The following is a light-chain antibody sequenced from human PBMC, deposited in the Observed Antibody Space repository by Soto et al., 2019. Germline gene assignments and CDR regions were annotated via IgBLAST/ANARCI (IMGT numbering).Light chain of an antibody. CDR3: NSYTTGTTWV. CDR1: TSDVGRYNY. CDR2: DVS. Sequence: QSALTQPASVSGSPGQSITISCTGTTSDVGRYNYVSWHQQHPGKAPKLLIFDVSNRPSGVSDRFSGSKSGNTASLTISGLQAEYEADYYCNSYTTGTTWVFGGGTKPTVL. J-gene: IGLJ3*02. V-gene: IGLV2-14*01.